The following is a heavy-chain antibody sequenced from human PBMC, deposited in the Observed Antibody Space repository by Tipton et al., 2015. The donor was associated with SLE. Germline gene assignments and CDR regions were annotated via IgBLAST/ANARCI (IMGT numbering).Heavy chain of an antibody. Sequence: PSLTCAVYGGSFSGYYWSWIRQPPGKGLEWIGEINHSGSTNYNPSLKSRVTISVDTSKNQFSLKLTSVTAADTSVYYCAREQTDAYTYGPIDYWGQGTLVTVSS. V-gene: IGHV4-34*01. J-gene: IGHJ4*02. CDR3: AREQTDAYTYGPIDY. D-gene: IGHD5-18*01. CDR2: INHSGST. CDR1: GGSFSGYY.